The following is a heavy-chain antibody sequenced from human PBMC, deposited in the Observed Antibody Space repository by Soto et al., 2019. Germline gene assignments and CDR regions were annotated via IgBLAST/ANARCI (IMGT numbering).Heavy chain of an antibody. D-gene: IGHD3-16*02. CDR2: IYYSGST. CDR3: ARDPPLRDYGMDV. Sequence: TLSLTCTASGGSIVSGGYYWIGMRQHPGKGLEWIGYIYYSGSTYYNPSLKSRVTISVDTSKNQFSLKLSSVTAADTAVYYCARDPPLRDYGMDVWGQGTTVTVSS. V-gene: IGHV4-31*03. CDR1: GGSIVSGGYY. J-gene: IGHJ6*02.